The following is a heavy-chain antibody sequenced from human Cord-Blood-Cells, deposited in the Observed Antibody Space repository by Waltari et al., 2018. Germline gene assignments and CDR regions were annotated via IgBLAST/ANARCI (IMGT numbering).Heavy chain of an antibody. J-gene: IGHJ4*02. V-gene: IGHV3-23*01. CDR2: VSGRGCNI. CDR1: GFTFISYA. D-gene: IGHD5-12*01. CDR3: ANLRVATIGTFDY. Sequence: EGPLLESGGGLVQPGGSLSVSCAASGFTFISYAMSWVRQAPGKGLGWFSAVSGRGCNIYHADSVKGRFTSSRDNSKHTLYLQMNRLRAEDTAVYYCANLRVATIGTFDYWGQGTMVTVSS.